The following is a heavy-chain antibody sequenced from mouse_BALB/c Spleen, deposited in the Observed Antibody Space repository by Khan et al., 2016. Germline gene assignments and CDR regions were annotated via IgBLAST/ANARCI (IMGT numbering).Heavy chain of an antibody. V-gene: IGHV14-3*02. Sequence: VQLQQSGAELVKPGASVKLSCTASGFNIKDTYMHWVKQRPEQGLEWIGRIDPANGNTKYDPKFQGKATITADTSSNTAYLQLSSLTSEDTAVYYGARHGNYYAMDYWGQGTSVTVSS. CDR3: ARHGNYYAMDY. J-gene: IGHJ4*01. CDR2: IDPANGNT. D-gene: IGHD2-1*01. CDR1: GFNIKDTY.